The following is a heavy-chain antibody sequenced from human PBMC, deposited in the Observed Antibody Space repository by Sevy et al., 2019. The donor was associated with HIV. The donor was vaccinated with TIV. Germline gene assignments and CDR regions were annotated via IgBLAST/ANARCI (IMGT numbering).Heavy chain of an antibody. CDR3: ARDGGWYNYAPSDY. CDR1: GFSFSSHG. J-gene: IGHJ4*02. D-gene: IGHD1-1*01. Sequence: GGSLRLSCAASGFSFSSHGMHWVRQAPGKGLEWQSVISYDGNKKYYADSVKGRFTISRDNSKNTLYLQMNSLRPEDTAVYYCARDGGWYNYAPSDYWRQGTLVTVSS. CDR2: ISYDGNKK. V-gene: IGHV3-30*03.